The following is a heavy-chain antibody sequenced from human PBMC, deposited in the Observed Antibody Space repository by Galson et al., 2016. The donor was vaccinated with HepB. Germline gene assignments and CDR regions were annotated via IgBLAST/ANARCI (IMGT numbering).Heavy chain of an antibody. CDR3: ARAKWLLDHFDY. CDR1: GYSFTTYT. V-gene: IGHV1-3*01. Sequence: SVKVSCKASGYSFTTYTIHWVRQAPEQSLEWMGWIHSGYGNTKYSQRFQGRLTITRDTSADTTYMELSSLRSEDTAVYYCARAKWLLDHFDYWGQGTLVTVSS. D-gene: IGHD3-3*01. J-gene: IGHJ4*02. CDR2: IHSGYGNT.